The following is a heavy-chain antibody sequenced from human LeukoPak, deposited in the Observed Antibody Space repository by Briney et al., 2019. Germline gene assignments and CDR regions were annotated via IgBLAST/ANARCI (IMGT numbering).Heavy chain of an antibody. Sequence: GGSLRLSCAASGFTFSTYNMNWVRQAPGKGLEWFSSIGSSRFYISYADSVRGRFTISRDNAKNSLYLQMNSLRPEDTAVYYCARIYYSDSGGFYSDYWGQGTLVTVSS. J-gene: IGHJ4*02. D-gene: IGHD3-10*01. V-gene: IGHV3-21*01. CDR1: GFTFSTYN. CDR2: IGSSRFYI. CDR3: ARIYYSDSGGFYSDY.